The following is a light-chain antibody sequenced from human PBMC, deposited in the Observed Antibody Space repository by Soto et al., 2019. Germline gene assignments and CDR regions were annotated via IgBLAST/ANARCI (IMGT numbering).Light chain of an antibody. J-gene: IGLJ2*01. CDR3: CSYAGGYVFEVI. Sequence: QSALTQPRSVSGSPGQSVTISCTGTSSDVGVYNYVSWYQQNPGKAPKLMIYDVSKRPSGVPDRFSGSKSGNTASLTISGLQAEDEADYYCCSYAGGYVFEVIFGGGTQLTVL. CDR1: SSDVGVYNY. V-gene: IGLV2-11*01. CDR2: DVS.